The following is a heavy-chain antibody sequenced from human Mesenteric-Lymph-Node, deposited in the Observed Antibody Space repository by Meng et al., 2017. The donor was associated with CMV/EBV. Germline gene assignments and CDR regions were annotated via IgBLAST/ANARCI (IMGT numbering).Heavy chain of an antibody. V-gene: IGHV1-18*01. CDR1: GYSFDTYV. D-gene: IGHD3-3*01. J-gene: IGHJ5*02. Sequence: ASVKVSCKTSGYSFDTYVINWVRQAPGQGHEWMGWISGYNGNTHYAEKFQGRVTMTIDTSTSTAYMELTSLRFDDTAVYYCARDELRFAPSHWFDPWGQGTLVTVSS. CDR2: ISGYNGNT. CDR3: ARDELRFAPSHWFDP.